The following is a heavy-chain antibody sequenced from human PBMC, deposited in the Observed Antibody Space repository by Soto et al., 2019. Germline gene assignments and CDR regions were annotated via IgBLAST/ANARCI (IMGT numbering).Heavy chain of an antibody. D-gene: IGHD4-17*01. V-gene: IGHV3-33*01. CDR1: GSTFSNYA. CDR3: TTGSRGDYGDYEDAFDI. J-gene: IGHJ3*02. Sequence: GGSLRLSCAASGSTFSNYAMHWVRQAPGKGLEWVAVIWYDGSNKYYADSVKGRFTISRDNSKNTLYLHMNSLKTEDTAVYYCTTGSRGDYGDYEDAFDIWGQGTMVTVSS. CDR2: IWYDGSNK.